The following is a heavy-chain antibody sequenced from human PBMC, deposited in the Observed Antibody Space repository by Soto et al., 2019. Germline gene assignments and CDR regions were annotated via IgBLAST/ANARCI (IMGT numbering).Heavy chain of an antibody. Sequence: KASETLSLTCTVSGGSISSYYWSWIRQPPGKGLEWIGYIYYSGSTNYNPSLKSRVTISVDTSKNQFSLKLSSVTAADTAVYYCASGWDSRPESGMDVWGQGTTVTVSS. CDR1: GGSISSYY. J-gene: IGHJ6*02. CDR3: ASGWDSRPESGMDV. CDR2: IYYSGST. V-gene: IGHV4-59*01. D-gene: IGHD6-13*01.